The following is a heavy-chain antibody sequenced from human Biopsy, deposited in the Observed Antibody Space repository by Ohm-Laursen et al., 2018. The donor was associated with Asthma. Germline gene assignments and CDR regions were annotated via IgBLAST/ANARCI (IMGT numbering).Heavy chain of an antibody. CDR3: ARDVMEWYLPAFDF. V-gene: IGHV3-30-3*01. CDR1: GFTFGDYW. J-gene: IGHJ4*02. D-gene: IGHD3-3*01. Sequence: SLRLSCAASGFTFGDYWMSWVRQVPGKGLEWVAVGGSYYDGGLKYYADSVNGRFTVSSDDSKNTLYLQMNSLRPDDTAVYYCARDVMEWYLPAFDFWGQGTLVTVSS. CDR2: GGSYYDGGLK.